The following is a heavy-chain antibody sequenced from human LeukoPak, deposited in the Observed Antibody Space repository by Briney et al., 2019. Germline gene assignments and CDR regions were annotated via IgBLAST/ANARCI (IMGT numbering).Heavy chain of an antibody. CDR2: INPNSGDT. CDR1: GYTFTGYY. D-gene: IGHD6-13*01. CDR3: ARLSGSGSRRPDDY. J-gene: IGHJ4*02. V-gene: IGHV1-2*02. Sequence: GASVKVSCKASGYTFTGYYMHWVRQAPGQGLEWMGWINPNSGDTNYAQKFQGRVTMTRDTSISTAYMELSRLRSDDTAVYYCARLSGSGSRRPDDYWGQGTLVTVSS.